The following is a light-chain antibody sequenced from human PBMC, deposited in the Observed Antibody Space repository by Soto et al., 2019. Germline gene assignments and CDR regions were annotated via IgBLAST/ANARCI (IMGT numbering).Light chain of an antibody. CDR1: QNIDYY. V-gene: IGKV1-5*03. CDR3: QHHNDYLYT. Sequence: DVQMTQSPSTLSASVGDTVTITCRASQNIDYYLAWYQQKPGKAPKLLLYKASSLDSGVPSRFSGSGFGTEFTLTISRLQPDDFATYFCQHHNDYLYTFGQGTELEIK. CDR2: KAS. J-gene: IGKJ2*01.